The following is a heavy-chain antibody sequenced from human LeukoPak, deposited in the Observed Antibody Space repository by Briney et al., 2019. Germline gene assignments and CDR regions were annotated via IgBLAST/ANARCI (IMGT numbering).Heavy chain of an antibody. D-gene: IGHD6-19*01. CDR3: ARDIAMAGDDH. CDR1: GFTVSSYW. CDR2: IKHDGSDK. Sequence: GGSLRLSCAASGFTVSSYWMSWVRQAPGKGLEWVANIKHDGSDKNYVDSVKGRFTISRDNAKNSVYLQMNSLRAEDTAVYYCARDIAMAGDDHWRQGTLVTVSS. V-gene: IGHV3-7*04. J-gene: IGHJ4*02.